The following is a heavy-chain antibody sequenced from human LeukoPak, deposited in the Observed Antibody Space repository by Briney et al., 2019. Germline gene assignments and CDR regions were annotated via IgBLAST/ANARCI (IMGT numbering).Heavy chain of an antibody. J-gene: IGHJ4*02. CDR3: AREGSLGELLPLDY. CDR2: ISYDGSNK. Sequence: PGRSLRLSCAASGFTFSSYAMHWVRQAPDKGLEWVAVISYDGSNKYYADSVKGRFTISRDNSKNTLYLQMNSLRAEDTAVYYCAREGSLGELLPLDYWGQGTLVTVSS. CDR1: GFTFSSYA. D-gene: IGHD3-10*01. V-gene: IGHV3-30-3*01.